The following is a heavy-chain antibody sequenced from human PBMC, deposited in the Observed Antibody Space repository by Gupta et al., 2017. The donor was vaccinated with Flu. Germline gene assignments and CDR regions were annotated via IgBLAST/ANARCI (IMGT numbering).Heavy chain of an antibody. CDR2: IDPSDSYI. J-gene: IGHJ4*02. Sequence: EVQLVQSGAEVKKPGESLRISCEGSGYSFPSFWISWVRQMPGKGLEWMGRIDPSDSYITYSPSFQGHVTISADTSINTAYLQWGSLQASDTAKYYCARHYALPGTTGTDYWGQGTQVIVSS. D-gene: IGHD1-1*01. CDR3: ARHYALPGTTGTDY. V-gene: IGHV5-10-1*01. CDR1: GYSFPSFW.